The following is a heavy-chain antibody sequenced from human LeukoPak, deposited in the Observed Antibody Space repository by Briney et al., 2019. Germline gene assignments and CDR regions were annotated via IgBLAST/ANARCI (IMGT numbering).Heavy chain of an antibody. CDR2: IIPILGIA. CDR3: ARDPKDYYGSSGYYEDY. V-gene: IGHV1-69*04. J-gene: IGHJ4*02. D-gene: IGHD3-22*01. Sequence: SVKVSCKASGGTFSSYTISWVRQAPGQGLEWMGRIIPILGIANYAQKFQGRVTITADKSTSTAYMELSSLRSEDTAVYYCARDPKDYYGSSGYYEDYWGQGTLVTVSS. CDR1: GGTFSSYT.